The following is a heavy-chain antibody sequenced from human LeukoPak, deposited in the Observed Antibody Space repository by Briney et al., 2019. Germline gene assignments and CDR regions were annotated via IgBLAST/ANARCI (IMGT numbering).Heavy chain of an antibody. V-gene: IGHV3-9*03. Sequence: GRSLRLSCAASGFTFDDYAMHWVRQAPGKGLEWVSGISWNSGSIGYADSVKGRFTISRDNAKNSLYLQMNSLRAEDMALYYCAKDIESGSFHGWYYFDYWGQGTLVTVSS. CDR1: GFTFDDYA. J-gene: IGHJ4*02. D-gene: IGHD1-26*01. CDR2: ISWNSGSI. CDR3: AKDIESGSFHGWYYFDY.